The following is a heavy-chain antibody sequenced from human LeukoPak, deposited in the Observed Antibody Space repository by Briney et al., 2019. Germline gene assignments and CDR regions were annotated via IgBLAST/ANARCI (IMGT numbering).Heavy chain of an antibody. CDR2: IYTSGST. D-gene: IGHD2-8*01. CDR1: GGSISSYY. V-gene: IGHV4-4*09. CDR3: ARLLYGTLFDY. J-gene: IGHJ4*02. Sequence: SETLSLTWTVSGGSISSYYWSWIRQPPGKGLEWIGYIYTSGSTNYNPSLKSRVTISVDTSKNQFSLKLSSVTAADTAVYYCARLLYGTLFDYWGQGTLVTVSS.